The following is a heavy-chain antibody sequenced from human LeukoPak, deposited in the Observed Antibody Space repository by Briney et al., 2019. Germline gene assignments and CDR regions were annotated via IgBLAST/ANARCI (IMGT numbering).Heavy chain of an antibody. CDR2: ISSDGSNK. V-gene: IGHV3-30-3*02. J-gene: IGHJ4*02. Sequence: GRSLRLSCAASGFTFSNYAMHWVRQAPGKGLEWVAVISSDGSNKYYADSVKGRFTISRDNSKNTLYLQMNSLRAEDTAVYYCAKCSDIVLMVYAGGFDYWGQGTLVTVSS. D-gene: IGHD2-8*01. CDR3: AKCSDIVLMVYAGGFDY. CDR1: GFTFSNYA.